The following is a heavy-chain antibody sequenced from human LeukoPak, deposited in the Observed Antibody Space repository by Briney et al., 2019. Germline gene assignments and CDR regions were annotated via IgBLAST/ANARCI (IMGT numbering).Heavy chain of an antibody. D-gene: IGHD2-2*01. V-gene: IGHV4-61*05. CDR3: ATRGFGSASTFGMDV. J-gene: IGHJ6*02. CDR2: MYYSGST. Sequence: SETLSLTCTVSGGSISSSNYYWSWIRQPPGKGLEWIGYMYYSGSTNYNPSLKSRVTISVDTSKNQISLKLRSVTAADTAVYYCATRGFGSASTFGMDVWGQGTTVTVSS. CDR1: GGSISSSNYY.